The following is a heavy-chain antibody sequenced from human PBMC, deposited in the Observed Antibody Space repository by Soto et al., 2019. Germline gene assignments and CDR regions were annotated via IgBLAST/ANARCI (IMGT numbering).Heavy chain of an antibody. CDR1: GGTFSSYT. Sequence: QVQLVQSGAEVKKPGSSVKVSCKASGGTFSSYTISWVRQAPGQGLEWMGRIIPILGIANYAQKFQGRVTFTADKXTSTAYMELSSLRSEDTAVYYCASFSPSPVDAFDIWGQGTMVTVSS. V-gene: IGHV1-69*02. D-gene: IGHD2-15*01. CDR2: IIPILGIA. CDR3: ASFSPSPVDAFDI. J-gene: IGHJ3*02.